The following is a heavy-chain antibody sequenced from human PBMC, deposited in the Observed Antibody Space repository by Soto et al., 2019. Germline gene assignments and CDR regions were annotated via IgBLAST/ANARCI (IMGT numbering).Heavy chain of an antibody. J-gene: IGHJ5*02. Sequence: PGGSLRLSCAASGFSLSDHGVNWGRQAPGKGLEWISSVNRGASSLYYAESGKGRFTMSRDDAKNSVYLQMNSLRDEDTAVYYCARQINWRDGGAWGQGTLVTVSS. CDR2: VNRGASSL. D-gene: IGHD3-16*01. V-gene: IGHV3-48*02. CDR3: ARQINWRDGGA. CDR1: GFSLSDHG.